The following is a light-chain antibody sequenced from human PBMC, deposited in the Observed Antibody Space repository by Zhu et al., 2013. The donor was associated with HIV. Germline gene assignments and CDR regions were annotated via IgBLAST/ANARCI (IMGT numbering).Light chain of an antibody. CDR2: DAS. CDR1: QSISSN. J-gene: IGKJ2*01. Sequence: EVVLTQSPDTLSLSPGERATLSCGASQSISSNLAWYQQKPGLAPRLLIYDASTRATGIPDRFSGSGSGTDFTLTITRVEPEDSAVYYCQQYGSSPPYTFGPRTRLEIK. V-gene: IGKV3D-20*01. CDR3: QQYGSSPPYT.